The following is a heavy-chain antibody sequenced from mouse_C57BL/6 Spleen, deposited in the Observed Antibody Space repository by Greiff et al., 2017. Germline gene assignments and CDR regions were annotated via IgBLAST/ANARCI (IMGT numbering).Heavy chain of an antibody. CDR1: GFTFSDYG. Sequence: EVQRVESGGGLVKPGGSLKLSCAASGFTFSDYGMHWVRQAPEKGLEWVAYISSGSSTIYYAETVKGRFTIARDNAKNTLVLQMTSLRSEDTAMYYCARDWDNYWGQGTTLTVSS. V-gene: IGHV5-17*01. CDR2: ISSGSSTI. CDR3: ARDWDNY. J-gene: IGHJ2*01. D-gene: IGHD4-1*01.